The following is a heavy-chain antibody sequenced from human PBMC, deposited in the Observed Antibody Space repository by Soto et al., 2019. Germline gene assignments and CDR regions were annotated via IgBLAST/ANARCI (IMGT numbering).Heavy chain of an antibody. Sequence: SRWSMRHQPRKGLEWIGYIYHSGSTYYNPSLKSRVTISVDRSKNQFSLKLSSVTAADTAVYYCARNRVVVVGTRSLCFELWGKGTLVPGSS. CDR1: S. CDR3: ARNRVVVVGTRSLCFEL. CDR2: IYHSGST. V-gene: IGHV4-30-2*01. D-gene: IGHD2-15*01. J-gene: IGHJ5*02.